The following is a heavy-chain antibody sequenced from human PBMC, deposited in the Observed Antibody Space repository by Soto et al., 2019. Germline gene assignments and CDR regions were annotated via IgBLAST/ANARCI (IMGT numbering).Heavy chain of an antibody. V-gene: IGHV6-1*01. Sequence: SHTLSLTCASSGDRVSSNSAAWNLIRQSPSRGLEWLGRTYYRSKWYNDYAVSVKSRITINPDTSKNQFSLQLNSVTPEDTAVYYCARAPYNADMDVWGQGTTVSVSS. CDR2: TYYRSKWYN. CDR1: GDRVSSNSAA. CDR3: ARAPYNADMDV. J-gene: IGHJ6*02. D-gene: IGHD1-20*01.